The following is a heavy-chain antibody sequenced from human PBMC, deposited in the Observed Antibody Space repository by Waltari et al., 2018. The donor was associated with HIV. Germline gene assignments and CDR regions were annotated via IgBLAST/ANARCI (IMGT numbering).Heavy chain of an antibody. CDR3: VREWTIERRMDL. D-gene: IGHD1-1*01. V-gene: IGHV1-3*01. J-gene: IGHJ5*02. Sequence: QVQLVQSGAEVKKPGASVKVSCKASGYTFTSYTMHWVRQAPGHSLEWMGWDNVGNFTTEYAQNFKGRASLTSDPSATTANMELSSLRSEDTAVYYCVREWTIERRMDLWGQGPLVTVSS. CDR2: DNVGNFTT. CDR1: GYTFTSYT.